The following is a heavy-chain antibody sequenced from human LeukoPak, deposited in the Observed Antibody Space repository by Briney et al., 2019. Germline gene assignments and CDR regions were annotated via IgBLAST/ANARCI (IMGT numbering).Heavy chain of an antibody. J-gene: IGHJ4*02. CDR2: INHSGST. CDR1: GGSFSGYY. V-gene: IGHV4-34*01. CDR3: ARLAGSPKPRPRFDY. Sequence: SETLSLTCAVYGGSFSGYYWSWIRQPPGKGLEWIGEINHSGSTNYNPSLKSRVTISVDTSKNQFSLKLSSVTAADTAVYYCARLAGSPKPRPRFDYWGQGTLVTVSS.